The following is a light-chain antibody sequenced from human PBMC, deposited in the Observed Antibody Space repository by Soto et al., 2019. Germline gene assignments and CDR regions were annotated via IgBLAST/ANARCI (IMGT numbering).Light chain of an antibody. CDR3: QQYNSLSSVS. CDR1: QSITNW. Sequence: DIQLTQSPSTLSASVGDRVTITCRASQSITNWLAWYQQKPGKAPKVLIHMASSLKSGVPSRFSGSGSGTELTLTSTSMQPDDSETYYCQQYNSLSSVSFGGGTKVEI. V-gene: IGKV1-5*03. J-gene: IGKJ4*01. CDR2: MAS.